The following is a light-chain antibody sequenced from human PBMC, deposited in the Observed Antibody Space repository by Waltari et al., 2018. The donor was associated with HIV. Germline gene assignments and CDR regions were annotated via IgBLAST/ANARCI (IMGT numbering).Light chain of an antibody. J-gene: IGLJ3*02. V-gene: IGLV2-14*01. Sequence: QSALTQPASVSGSPGPSLTISCTGPSSDVGGYNYVSWYQQHPGKAPKLMIYEVSNRPSGVSNRFSGSKSGNTASLTISGLQAEDEADYYCSSYTSSSPWVFGGGTKLTVL. CDR2: EVS. CDR3: SSYTSSSPWV. CDR1: SSDVGGYNY.